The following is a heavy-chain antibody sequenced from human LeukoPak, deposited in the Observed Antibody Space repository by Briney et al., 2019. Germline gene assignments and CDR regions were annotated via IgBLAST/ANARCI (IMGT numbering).Heavy chain of an antibody. Sequence: GASVKVSCKASGYTFISYGISWVRQAPGQGLEWMGWISAYNGNTNYAQKFQGRVTMTTDTSTSTAYMELRSLRSDDTAVYYCARDANWNYYYNYMDVWGTGTTVTVSS. V-gene: IGHV1-18*01. D-gene: IGHD1-20*01. J-gene: IGHJ6*03. CDR2: ISAYNGNT. CDR1: GYTFISYG. CDR3: ARDANWNYYYNYMDV.